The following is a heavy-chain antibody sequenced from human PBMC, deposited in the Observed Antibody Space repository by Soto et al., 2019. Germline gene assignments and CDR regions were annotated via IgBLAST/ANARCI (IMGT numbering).Heavy chain of an antibody. CDR3: TTDLASSGSYPVN. CDR1: GFTFSNAW. CDR2: IKSKTDGGTT. Sequence: PGGSLRLSCAASGFTFSNAWMSWVRQAPGKGLEWVGRIKSKTDGGTTDYAAPVKGRFTISRDDSKNTLYLQMSSLKTEDTALYYCTTDLASSGSYPVNWGQGTLVTVSS. D-gene: IGHD1-26*01. V-gene: IGHV3-15*01. J-gene: IGHJ4*02.